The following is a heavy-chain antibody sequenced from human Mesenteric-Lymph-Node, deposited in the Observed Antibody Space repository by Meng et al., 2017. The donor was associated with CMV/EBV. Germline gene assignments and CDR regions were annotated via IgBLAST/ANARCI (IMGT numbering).Heavy chain of an antibody. CDR2: IIPILGIA. V-gene: IGHV1-69*10. CDR1: GCTFSSYA. D-gene: IGHD3-3*01. Sequence: SVKVSCKASGCTFSSYAISWVRQAPGQGLEWMGGIIPILGIANYAQKFQGRVTITADKSTSTAYMELSSLRSEDTAVYYCARGGITIFGVEYYFDYWGQGTLVTVSS. CDR3: ARGGITIFGVEYYFDY. J-gene: IGHJ4*02.